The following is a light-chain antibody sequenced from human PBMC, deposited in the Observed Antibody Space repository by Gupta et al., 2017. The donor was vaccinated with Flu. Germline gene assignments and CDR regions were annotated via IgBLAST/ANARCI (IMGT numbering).Light chain of an antibody. CDR2: GAS. CDR1: QSVSSN. V-gene: IGKV3-15*01. J-gene: IGKJ5*01. Sequence: ATLSGSPGERATLSCRASQSVSSNLAWYQQKPGQAPRLLIYGASTRATGIPARFSGSGSGTEFTLTISSLQSEDFAVYYCQQYNNWPSITFGQGTRLEIK. CDR3: QQYNNWPSIT.